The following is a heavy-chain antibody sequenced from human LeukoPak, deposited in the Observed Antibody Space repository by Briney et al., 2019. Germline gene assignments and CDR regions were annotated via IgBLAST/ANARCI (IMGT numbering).Heavy chain of an antibody. J-gene: IGHJ4*02. Sequence: GGPLRLSCAASGFTFSSYGMHWVRQAPGKGLEWVAFIRYDGNNQYYADSVEGRFTISRDNSKNTLYLQMNSLRAEDTSVYYCAKDSDWNYFDYWGQGILVTVSS. D-gene: IGHD1-1*01. CDR2: IRYDGNNQ. CDR1: GFTFSSYG. V-gene: IGHV3-30*02. CDR3: AKDSDWNYFDY.